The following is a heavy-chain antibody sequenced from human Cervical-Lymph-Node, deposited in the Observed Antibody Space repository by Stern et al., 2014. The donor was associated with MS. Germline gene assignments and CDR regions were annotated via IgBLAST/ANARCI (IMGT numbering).Heavy chain of an antibody. CDR1: GYTFTSYD. Sequence: QVQLMQSGAEVKKPGASVKVSCKASGYTFTSYDINWVRQATGQGLEWMGWMNPNSGNTGYAQNVKGRVTITRNTSISTAYMELSSLRSEDTAVYYCARGRGPGGIAVHPWGQGTLVTVSS. V-gene: IGHV1-8*01. D-gene: IGHD6-19*01. CDR2: MNPNSGNT. CDR3: ARGRGPGGIAVHP. J-gene: IGHJ5*02.